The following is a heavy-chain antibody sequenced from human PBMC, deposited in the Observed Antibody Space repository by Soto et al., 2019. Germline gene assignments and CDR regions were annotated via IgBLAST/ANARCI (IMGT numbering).Heavy chain of an antibody. J-gene: IGHJ5*02. CDR3: ARHGGYDSSGYYSWFDP. V-gene: IGHV5-10-1*01. CDR2: IDPSDSYT. D-gene: IGHD3-22*01. Sequence: GESLKISCKGSGYSFTSYWISWVRQMPGKGLEWMGRIDPSDSYTNYSLSFQGHVTISADKSISTAYLQWSSLKASDTAMYYCARHGGYDSSGYYSWFDPWGQGTMVTVSS. CDR1: GYSFTSYW.